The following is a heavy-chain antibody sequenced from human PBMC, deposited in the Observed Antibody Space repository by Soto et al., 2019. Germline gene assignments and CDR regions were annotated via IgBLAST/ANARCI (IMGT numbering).Heavy chain of an antibody. CDR2: ISAYNGNT. J-gene: IGHJ5*02. V-gene: IGHV1-18*04. CDR3: ARVVEWPPSWFDP. CDR1: GYTFTSYG. Sequence: AASVKVSCKASGYTFTSYGISWVRQAPGQGLEWMGWISAYNGNTNYAQKLQGRVTMTTDTSTSTAYTELRSLRSDDTALYYCARVVEWPPSWFDPWGQGTLVTVSS. D-gene: IGHD3-3*01.